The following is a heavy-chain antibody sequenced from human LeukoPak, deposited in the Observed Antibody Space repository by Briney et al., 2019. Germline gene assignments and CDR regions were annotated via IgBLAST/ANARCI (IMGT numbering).Heavy chain of an antibody. J-gene: IGHJ6*02. D-gene: IGHD3-10*01. CDR1: GGTFSSYA. CDR3: ATVLPKHPNKDYYGMDV. CDR2: IIPIFGTA. Sequence: ASVKVSCKASGGTFSSYAISWVRQAPGQGLEWMGGIIPIFGTANYAQKFQGRVTMTEDTSTDTAYMELSSLRSEDTAVYYCATVLPKHPNKDYYGMDVWGQGTTVTVSS. V-gene: IGHV1-69*06.